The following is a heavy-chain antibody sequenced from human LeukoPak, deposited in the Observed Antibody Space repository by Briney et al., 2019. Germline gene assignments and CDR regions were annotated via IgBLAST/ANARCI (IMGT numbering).Heavy chain of an antibody. CDR1: GFTFSNSW. D-gene: IGHD3-22*01. V-gene: IGHV3-7*01. Sequence: GGSLRLSCAAPGFTFSNSWMSWVRQAPGKGLGWVANIKPDGSAQYYVDSVKGRFTISRDNAKNSLFLQINSLRAEDTAVYYCANGGTYSSGPWGQGTLVTVSS. CDR2: IKPDGSAQ. CDR3: ANGGTYSSGP. J-gene: IGHJ5*02.